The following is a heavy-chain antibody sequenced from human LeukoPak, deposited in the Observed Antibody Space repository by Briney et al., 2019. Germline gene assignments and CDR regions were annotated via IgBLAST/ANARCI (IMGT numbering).Heavy chain of an antibody. CDR2: MNDDGSGT. Sequence: GGSLRLSCAVSGFTLSRRWMHWVRQAPGKGLEWIARMNDDGSGTSYADSVRGRFAISRDTAKISVYLQMSSLRVEDTDVYYCATVFDSWGQGTLVTVSS. CDR3: ATVFDS. CDR1: GFTLSRRW. V-gene: IGHV3-74*01. J-gene: IGHJ4*02.